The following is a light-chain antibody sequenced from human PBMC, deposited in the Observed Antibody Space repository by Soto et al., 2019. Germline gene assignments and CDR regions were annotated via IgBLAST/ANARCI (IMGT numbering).Light chain of an antibody. CDR2: DAS. V-gene: IGKV3-11*01. CDR3: QQRSNWQYT. CDR1: QSVSSY. Sequence: EIVLTQSPATLSFSPGERSTLSCRASQSVSSYLAWYQQKPGQAPRLLIYDASNRATGIPARFSGSGSGTDFTLTISSLEPEDFAVYYCQQRSNWQYTFGQGTKVDIK. J-gene: IGKJ2*01.